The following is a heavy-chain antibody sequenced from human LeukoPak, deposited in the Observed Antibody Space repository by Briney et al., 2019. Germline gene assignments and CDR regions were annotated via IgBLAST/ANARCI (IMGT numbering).Heavy chain of an antibody. D-gene: IGHD3-10*01. CDR2: INSDGSST. V-gene: IGHV3-74*01. J-gene: IGHJ4*02. CDR3: ARSPTPLLLWFGEPSFDY. Sequence: GGSLRLSCAASGFTFSNAWMSWVRQAPGKGLVWVSRINSDGSSTSYADSVKGRFTISRDNAKNTLYLQMNSLRAEDTAVYYCARSPTPLLLWFGEPSFDYWGQGTLVTVSS. CDR1: GFTFSNAW.